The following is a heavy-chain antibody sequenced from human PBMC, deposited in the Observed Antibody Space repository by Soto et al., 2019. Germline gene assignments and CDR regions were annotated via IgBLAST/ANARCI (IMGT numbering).Heavy chain of an antibody. Sequence: GGSLRLSCAASGFTFSSYAMHWVRQAPGKGLEWVAVISYDGSNKYYADSVKGRFTISRDNSKNTLYLQMNSLRAEDTAVYYCARAYGSGDAAEKYYYYYYGMDVWGQGTTVTVSS. V-gene: IGHV3-30-3*01. CDR2: ISYDGSNK. CDR1: GFTFSSYA. D-gene: IGHD3-10*01. CDR3: ARAYGSGDAAEKYYYYYYGMDV. J-gene: IGHJ6*02.